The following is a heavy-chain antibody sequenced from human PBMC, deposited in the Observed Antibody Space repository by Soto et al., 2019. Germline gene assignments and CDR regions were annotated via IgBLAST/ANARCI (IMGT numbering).Heavy chain of an antibody. CDR2: IGFAGGVT. J-gene: IGHJ4*02. CDR3: AKDRRSPGDETFDY. D-gene: IGHD7-27*01. V-gene: IGHV3-23*01. Sequence: EAHLLESGGGLVQPGGSLRLSCAASGFTFSDYAMSWVREAPGKGLEWVSVIGFAGGVTFYADSVKGRFTVSRDNSKNTLYLQMNSLRAEDTAIYYCAKDRRSPGDETFDYWGQGTLVTVSS. CDR1: GFTFSDYA.